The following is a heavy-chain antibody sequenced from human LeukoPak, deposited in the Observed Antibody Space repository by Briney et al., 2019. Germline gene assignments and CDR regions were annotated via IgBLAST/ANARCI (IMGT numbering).Heavy chain of an antibody. V-gene: IGHV1-8*01. CDR2: LNPNSGDT. Sequence: ASVKVSCKASGYTFTSYDINWVRQATGQGLEWMGWLNPNSGDTGYAQKFQGRVTMTRNTSIRTAYMELGSLRSQDTAVYYGARGRIGNYYYCGMDVWGQGTTVSASS. CDR1: GYTFTSYD. J-gene: IGHJ6*02. D-gene: IGHD1-14*01. CDR3: ARGRIGNYYYCGMDV.